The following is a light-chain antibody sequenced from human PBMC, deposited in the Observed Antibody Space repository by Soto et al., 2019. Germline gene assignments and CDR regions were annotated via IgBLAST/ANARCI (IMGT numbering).Light chain of an antibody. Sequence: EIVLTQSPGTLSLSPGERATLSCRASQSVSSSYLAWYQQKPGQAPRLLIYGSSSRATGIPDRFSGSGSGTDLTVTISRLEPGDFVVYYCQQYGSSMYTFGQGTKLEIK. J-gene: IGKJ2*01. CDR1: QSVSSSY. CDR2: GSS. CDR3: QQYGSSMYT. V-gene: IGKV3-20*01.